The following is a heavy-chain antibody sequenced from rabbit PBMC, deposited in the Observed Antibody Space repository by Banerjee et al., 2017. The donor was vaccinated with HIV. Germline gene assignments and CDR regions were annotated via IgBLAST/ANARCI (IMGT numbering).Heavy chain of an antibody. J-gene: IGHJ3*01. V-gene: IGHV1S47*01. D-gene: IGHD6-1*01. CDR3: MRVSYSYGYDGYAITRLDL. Sequence: LSCKASGFDFSRYGVSWVRQAPGKGLEWIGYIDLVFGSIYYASWVNGRFTISSHNAQNTVDLQMNSLTAADTATYFCMRVSYSYGYDGYAITRLDLWGPGTLVTVS. CDR1: GFDFSRYG. CDR2: IDLVFGSI.